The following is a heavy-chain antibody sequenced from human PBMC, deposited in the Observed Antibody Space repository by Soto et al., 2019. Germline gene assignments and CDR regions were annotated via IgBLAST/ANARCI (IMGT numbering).Heavy chain of an antibody. CDR2: IMPIFGTI. CDR1: VDTFSSYA. Sequence: GASLKFSCKASVDTFSSYAISWVRQAPGQGLEWLRGIMPIFGTINYTQKFQGRVTITADESPSTAYMEMSSLRSEDTAVYYCARESRYCSGGSCYFLPGIDYWGQGTLVTVSS. J-gene: IGHJ4*02. CDR3: ARESRYCSGGSCYFLPGIDY. D-gene: IGHD2-15*01. V-gene: IGHV1-69*13.